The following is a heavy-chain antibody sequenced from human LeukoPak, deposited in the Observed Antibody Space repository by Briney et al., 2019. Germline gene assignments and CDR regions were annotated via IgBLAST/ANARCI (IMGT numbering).Heavy chain of an antibody. CDR2: INVNSGGT. D-gene: IGHD4-17*01. CDR1: GLTFTGYY. V-gene: IGHV1-2*02. CDR3: ARDQITGTTPFFDY. J-gene: IGHJ4*02. Sequence: ASVKVSCKSSGLTFTGYYIHWVRQAPGQGLAWTGWINVNSGGTSFAQKFQGRVTMTRDTSITTAYMDLSTLKSDDTGVYYCARDQITGTTPFFDYWGQGTLVTVSS.